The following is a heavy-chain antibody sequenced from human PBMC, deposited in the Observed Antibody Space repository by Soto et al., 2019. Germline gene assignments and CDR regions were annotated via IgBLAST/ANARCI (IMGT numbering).Heavy chain of an antibody. D-gene: IGHD6-13*01. CDR3: ARDEYSSPGGGLDY. CDR2: IIPIRGVT. Sequence: GASVKVSCKASGGTFSSHTISWVRQAPGQGLEWMGRIIPIRGVTNYAQKFQGWVTMTGDTSISTAYMELSRLRSDDTAVYYCARDEYSSPGGGLDYWGQGTLVTVSS. J-gene: IGHJ4*02. CDR1: GGTFSSHT. V-gene: IGHV1-69*04.